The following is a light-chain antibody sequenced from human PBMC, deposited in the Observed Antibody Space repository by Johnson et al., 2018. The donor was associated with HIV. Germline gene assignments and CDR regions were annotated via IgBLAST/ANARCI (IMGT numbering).Light chain of an antibody. CDR1: SSNIGNNY. V-gene: IGLV1-51*01. CDR3: GTWDSSLNASYV. J-gene: IGLJ1*01. CDR2: DNN. Sequence: QSLLTQPPSVSAAPGQKVTISCSGSSSNIGNNYVSWYQQLPETAPKLLIYDNNKRPSGIPDRFSGSKSGTSATLGITGLQTGDGADYYCGTWDSSLNASYVFGSGTSVTVL.